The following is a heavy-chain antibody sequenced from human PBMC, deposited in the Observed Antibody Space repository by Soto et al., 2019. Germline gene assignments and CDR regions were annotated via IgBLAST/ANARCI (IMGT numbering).Heavy chain of an antibody. CDR2: IIPIFGTA. V-gene: IGHV1-69*13. D-gene: IGHD5-12*01. CDR1: GGTFSSYA. CDR3: ARGGSSGYPTAY. Sequence: GASVKVSCKASGGTFSSYAISWVRQAPGQGLEWMGGIIPIFGTANYAQKFQGRVTITADESTSTAYMELSSLRSEDTAVYYCARGGSSGYPTAYWGQGTLVTVSS. J-gene: IGHJ4*02.